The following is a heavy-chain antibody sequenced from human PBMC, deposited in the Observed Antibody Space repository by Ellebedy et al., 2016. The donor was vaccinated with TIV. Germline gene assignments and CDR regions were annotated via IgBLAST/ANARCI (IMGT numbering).Heavy chain of an antibody. CDR2: IYSGGST. CDR1: GFTFSSYS. CDR3: ASSLTRVPNWYFDL. J-gene: IGHJ2*01. D-gene: IGHD3-9*01. V-gene: IGHV3-66*01. Sequence: GESLKIFCAASGFTFSSYSMNWVRQAPGKGLEWVSVIYSGGSTYYADSVKGRFTISRDNSKNTLYLQMNSLRAEDTAVYYCASSLTRVPNWYFDLWGRGTLVTVSS.